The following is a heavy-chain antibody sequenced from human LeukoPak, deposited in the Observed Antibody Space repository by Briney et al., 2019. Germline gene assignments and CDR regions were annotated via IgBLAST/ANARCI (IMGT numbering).Heavy chain of an antibody. CDR1: GFTFSSSD. V-gene: IGHV3-30*18. D-gene: IGHD3-3*01. Sequence: GRSLRLSCAASGFTFSSSDIHWVRQAPGKGLEWVAFISYDGSDKYYAESVKGRFTVSRDNSKHTLYLQMNSLRVEDTAVYYCAKDTDFWSGYYNDYWGQGTLVTVSS. CDR3: AKDTDFWSGYYNDY. J-gene: IGHJ4*02. CDR2: ISYDGSDK.